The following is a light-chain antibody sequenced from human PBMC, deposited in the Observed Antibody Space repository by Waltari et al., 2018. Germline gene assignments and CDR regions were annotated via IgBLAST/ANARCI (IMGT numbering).Light chain of an antibody. Sequence: QSALTQPRSVSGSPGQSVTISCTGTSSDVGRYNYVSWYQQLPGKAPKLMIYDVSKRPSGVPDRFSCSKSGNTASLTISGLQAEDEADYYCCSYAGSYTYVFGTGTKVTVL. V-gene: IGLV2-11*01. CDR2: DVS. CDR1: SSDVGRYNY. CDR3: CSYAGSYTYV. J-gene: IGLJ1*01.